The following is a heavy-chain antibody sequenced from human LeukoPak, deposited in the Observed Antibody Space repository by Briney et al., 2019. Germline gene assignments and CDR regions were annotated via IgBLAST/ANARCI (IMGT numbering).Heavy chain of an antibody. Sequence: ETLSLTCAVSGGSISSSNWWWWVRPAPGKGLEWVSAISGSGGSTYYADSEKGRFTISRDKSKNTLYLQMNSLRAEDTAMYYCARDLGNRGQFDYWGEGALVTVSS. V-gene: IGHV3-23*01. CDR2: ISGSGGST. D-gene: IGHD1-14*01. CDR3: ARDLGNRGQFDY. J-gene: IGHJ4*02. CDR1: GGSISSSN.